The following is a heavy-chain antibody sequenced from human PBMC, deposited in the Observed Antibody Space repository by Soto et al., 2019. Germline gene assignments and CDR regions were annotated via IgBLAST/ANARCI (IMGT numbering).Heavy chain of an antibody. V-gene: IGHV1-46*01. CDR1: GYTLTSYY. D-gene: IGHD2-8*02. J-gene: IGHJ4*02. CDR3: ARGTGAASENTIDY. Sequence: QVQLVQSGAEVKKPGASVKVSCKASGYTLTSYYMHWVRQAPGHGLEWMGIINPSDGRTNYAQEFQCRVTMTRDTSTSTVYIELSSLRSEDTAVYHCARGTGAASENTIDYWGQGTLVTVSS. CDR2: INPSDGRT.